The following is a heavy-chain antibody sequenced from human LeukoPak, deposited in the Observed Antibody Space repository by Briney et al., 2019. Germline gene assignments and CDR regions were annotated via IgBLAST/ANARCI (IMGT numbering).Heavy chain of an antibody. D-gene: IGHD6-19*01. Sequence: SETLSLTCTVSGGSISSYDGSWIRQPAGKGLEWIGRIYTTGNTNYHPSLKSRVTMSVDTSKNQFSLKLSSVTAADTAMYYCATYSSGWPFFDYWGPGTLVTVSS. CDR3: ATYSSGWPFFDY. J-gene: IGHJ4*02. CDR1: GGSISSYD. V-gene: IGHV4-59*10. CDR2: IYTTGNT.